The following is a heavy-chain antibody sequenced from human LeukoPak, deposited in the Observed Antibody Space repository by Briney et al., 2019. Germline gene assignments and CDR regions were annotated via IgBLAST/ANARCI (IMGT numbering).Heavy chain of an antibody. CDR2: ITGSGGST. Sequence: GGSLRLSCATSGFTFSGYEMNWVRQAPGKGLEWVSAITGSGGSTYYADSVKGRFTISRDNSKNTLYLQMNSLRADDTAVYYCAKGKDCWGQGTLVTVSS. CDR1: GFTFSGYE. CDR3: AKGKDC. J-gene: IGHJ4*02. V-gene: IGHV3-23*01.